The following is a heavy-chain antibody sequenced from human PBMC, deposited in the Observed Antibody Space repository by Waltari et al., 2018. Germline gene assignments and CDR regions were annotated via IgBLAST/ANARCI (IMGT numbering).Heavy chain of an antibody. CDR2: IYTSGST. CDR3: ARHFPTPWSYYYNWFDP. Sequence: QVQLQESGPGLVKPSQTLSLTCTVSGGSISSGSYYWSWIRQPAGKGLEWIGRIYTSGSTNYNPSLKSRVTISVDTSKNQFSLKLSSVTAADTAVYYCARHFPTPWSYYYNWFDPWGQGTLVTVSS. CDR1: GGSISSGSYY. V-gene: IGHV4-61*02. D-gene: IGHD1-26*01. J-gene: IGHJ5*02.